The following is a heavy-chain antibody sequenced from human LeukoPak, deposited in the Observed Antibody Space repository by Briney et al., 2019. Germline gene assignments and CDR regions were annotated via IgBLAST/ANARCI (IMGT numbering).Heavy chain of an antibody. V-gene: IGHV3-48*01. CDR3: ARLAGAVVGTSDFDY. D-gene: IGHD6-19*01. CDR2: INSGGDNT. J-gene: IGHJ4*02. Sequence: GGSLGLSCVASGFTFSSYSMNWVRQAPGKGLEWVSYINSGGDNTYYADSVKGRFTISRDKAKSSLYLQMNSLRAEDTAVYYCARLAGAVVGTSDFDYWGQGTLVTVSS. CDR1: GFTFSSYS.